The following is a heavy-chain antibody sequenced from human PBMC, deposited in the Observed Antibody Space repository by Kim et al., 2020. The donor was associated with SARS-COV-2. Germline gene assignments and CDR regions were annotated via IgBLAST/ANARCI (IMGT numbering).Heavy chain of an antibody. CDR1: GFTFSSYG. CDR2: ISYDGSNK. V-gene: IGHV3-33*05. CDR3: ARVSSYSGYDLGSDY. J-gene: IGHJ4*02. D-gene: IGHD5-12*01. Sequence: GGSLRLSCAASGFTFSSYGIHWVRQAPGKGLEWVAVISYDGSNKYYADSVKGRFTISRDNSKNTLYLQMNSLRAEDTAVYYCARVSSYSGYDLGSDYWGQGTLDTVSS.